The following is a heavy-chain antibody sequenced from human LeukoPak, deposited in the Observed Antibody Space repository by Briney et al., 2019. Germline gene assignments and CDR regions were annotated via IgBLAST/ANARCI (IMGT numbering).Heavy chain of an antibody. D-gene: IGHD1-1*01. V-gene: IGHV3-21*01. Sequence: PGGSLRLSCAASGFTFSSYWLNWVRQAPGKGLEWVSSISSSSTYIYYADSVKGRFTISRDNAKNSLYLQMNSLRAEDTAVYYCARGDDHNYWGQGTLVIVSS. CDR2: ISSSSTYI. CDR3: ARGDDHNY. CDR1: GFTFSSYW. J-gene: IGHJ4*02.